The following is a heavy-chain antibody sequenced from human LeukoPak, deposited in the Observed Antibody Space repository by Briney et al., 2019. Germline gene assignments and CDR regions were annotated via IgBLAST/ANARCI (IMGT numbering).Heavy chain of an antibody. CDR2: IMPMFGKA. J-gene: IGHJ6*03. CDR3: GRGARPPHYYYYMDV. V-gene: IGHV1-69*06. CDR1: GGTFSSYD. Sequence: GASVKVSCKASGGTFSSYDISWVRQAPGQGLEWMGGIMPMFGKANYAQKFQGRVTTTADKATSTAYMELSSLRSEDTAVYYCGRGARPPHYYYYMDVWGKGTTVTVSS. D-gene: IGHD5-12*01.